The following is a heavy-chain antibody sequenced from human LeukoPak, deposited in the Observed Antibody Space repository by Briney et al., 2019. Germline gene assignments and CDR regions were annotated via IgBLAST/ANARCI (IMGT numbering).Heavy chain of an antibody. CDR1: GFTFGDYA. CDR2: IRYDGSDG. CDR3: ALIGVVVPPDTYDV. J-gene: IGHJ3*01. D-gene: IGHD2-21*01. Sequence: GGSLRLSCSAFGFTFGDYAFHWVRQAPGKGLEWLAFIRYDGSDGYYADSVKGRFTISRDNSKKTLYLQMDSLRTEDTAFYYCALIGVVVPPDTYDVWGQGTLVTVSS. V-gene: IGHV3-30*02.